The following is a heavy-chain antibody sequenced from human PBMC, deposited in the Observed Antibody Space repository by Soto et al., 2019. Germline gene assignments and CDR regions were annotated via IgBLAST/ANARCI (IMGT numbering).Heavy chain of an antibody. Sequence: QRQLVDSGGGVVQPGRSLRLSCEASGFSFSSYGMHWVRQAPGKGLEWVAVISDDGTFKDYADSVKGRFTISRDNSENTLFLQMNSLGPNDTAVYYGEKDYGPNAPYPYSNTHTDFWGLGTRVTVSS. J-gene: IGHJ4*02. V-gene: IGHV3-30*18. CDR2: ISDDGTFK. D-gene: IGHD6-13*01. CDR1: GFSFSSYG. CDR3: EKDYGPNAPYPYSNTHTDF.